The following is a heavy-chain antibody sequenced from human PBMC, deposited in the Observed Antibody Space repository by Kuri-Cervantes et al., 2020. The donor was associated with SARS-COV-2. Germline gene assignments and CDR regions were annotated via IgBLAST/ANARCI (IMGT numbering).Heavy chain of an antibody. D-gene: IGHD1-1*01. V-gene: IGHV3-30-3*01. J-gene: IGHJ6*03. CDR2: ISYDGSNK. CDR3: ARDKLEFPFTYYMDV. CDR1: GFTFSSYA. Sequence: SLKISCAASGFTFSSYAMHWVRQAPGKGLEWVAVISYDGSNKYYADSVKGRFTISRDNSKNTLYLQMNSLRAEDTAVYYCARDKLEFPFTYYMDVWGKGTTVTVSS.